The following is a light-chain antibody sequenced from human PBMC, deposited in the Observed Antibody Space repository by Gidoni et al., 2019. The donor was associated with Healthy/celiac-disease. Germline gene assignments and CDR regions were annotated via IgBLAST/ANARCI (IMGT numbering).Light chain of an antibody. Sequence: QSSLPHPRTVSGSPGPSVTIPCTGTSSDVGGYYHVSWYQQHPGKDPKLLIYDVSKRPSGVPDRFSGSKSGNTASLTIAGLQAEDEADYYCCSYAGSYTWVFGGGTKLTVL. CDR2: DVS. V-gene: IGLV2-11*01. J-gene: IGLJ3*02. CDR3: CSYAGSYTWV. CDR1: SSDVGGYYH.